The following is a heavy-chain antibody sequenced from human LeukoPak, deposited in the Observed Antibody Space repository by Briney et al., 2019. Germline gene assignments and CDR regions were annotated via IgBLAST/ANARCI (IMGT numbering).Heavy chain of an antibody. CDR1: GFTFSSYE. Sequence: PGGSLRLSCAASGFTFSSYEMNWVRQAPGKGLEWVSYISSSGRTIYYADSVKGRFTISRDNAKNSLFLQMNSLTAEDTAVYYCARDPYSGGYWNYYYYYMGVWGKGTTVTISS. CDR3: ARDPYSGGYWNYYYYYMGV. D-gene: IGHD1-26*01. J-gene: IGHJ6*03. V-gene: IGHV3-48*03. CDR2: ISSSGRTI.